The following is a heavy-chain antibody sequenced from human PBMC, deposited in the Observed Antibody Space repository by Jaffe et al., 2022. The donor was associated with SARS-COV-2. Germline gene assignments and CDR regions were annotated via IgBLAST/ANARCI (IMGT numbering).Heavy chain of an antibody. D-gene: IGHD5-12*01. CDR2: MNPNSGNT. J-gene: IGHJ1*01. V-gene: IGHV1-8*01. Sequence: QVQLVQSGAEVRKPGASVKVSCKASGYTFTSYDINWVRQATGQGLEWMGYMNPNSGNTGYAQKFQGRVTMTRNTSTSIAYMELSSLRSEDTAVYYCARVATRRPKYFQHWGQGTLVTVSS. CDR3: ARVATRRPKYFQH. CDR1: GYTFTSYD.